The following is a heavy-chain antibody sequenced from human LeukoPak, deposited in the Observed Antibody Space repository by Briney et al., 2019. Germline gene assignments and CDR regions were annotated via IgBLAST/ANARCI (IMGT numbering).Heavy chain of an antibody. V-gene: IGHV3-30*03. CDR2: ISFDGGVR. D-gene: IGHD2-21*01. J-gene: IGHJ6*03. Sequence: PGRSLRLSCAASGFPFNIYGLHWVRQAPGKGLEWVALISFDGGVRYYADSVKGRFTISRDNSKNTLYLQMNSLRAEDTAVYYCARAYCGGDCYLGHFGYYYYMDVWGKGTTVTVSS. CDR1: GFPFNIYG. CDR3: ARAYCGGDCYLGHFGYYYYMDV.